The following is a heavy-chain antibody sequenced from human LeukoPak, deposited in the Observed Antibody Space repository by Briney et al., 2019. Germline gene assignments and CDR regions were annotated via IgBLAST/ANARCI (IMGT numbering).Heavy chain of an antibody. Sequence: SETLSLTCTVSGGSISSYYWSWIRQPPGKGLEWIGYIYYSGSTHYNPSLKSRVTISMDTSKNQFSLKLSSVTAADTAVYYCARDVRNYYDSSGYYLFDYWGQGTLVTVSS. CDR2: IYYSGST. V-gene: IGHV4-59*12. CDR3: ARDVRNYYDSSGYYLFDY. J-gene: IGHJ4*02. D-gene: IGHD3-22*01. CDR1: GGSISSYY.